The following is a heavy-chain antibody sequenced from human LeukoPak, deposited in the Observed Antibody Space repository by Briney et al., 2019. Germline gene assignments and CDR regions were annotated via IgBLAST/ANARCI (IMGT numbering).Heavy chain of an antibody. D-gene: IGHD4-23*01. CDR1: GYTFTSYG. J-gene: IGHJ3*02. CDR2: ICAYNGNT. Sequence: ASVKVSCKASGYTFTSYGISWVRQAPGQGLEWMGWICAYNGNTNYEQKFQGRVTMTTDTSTSTAYMELRSLRSDDTALYYCARAESLYGGNLAAAFDIWGQGTMVTVSS. V-gene: IGHV1-18*01. CDR3: ARAESLYGGNLAAAFDI.